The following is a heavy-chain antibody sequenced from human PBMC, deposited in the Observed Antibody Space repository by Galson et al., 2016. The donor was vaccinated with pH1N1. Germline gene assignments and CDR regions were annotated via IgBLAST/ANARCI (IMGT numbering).Heavy chain of an antibody. CDR2: VSYDGKNK. D-gene: IGHD2-15*01. Sequence: SLRLSCAASGFPFSSYAMHWVRQAPGKGLAWVAVVSYDGKNKYLADSVKGRFTISRDNTKNTVYLQMNSLGPDDTATYFRASRRILECSGGSCYLDSWGQGTLVTVSS. V-gene: IGHV3-30*04. CDR1: GFPFSSYA. CDR3: ASRRILECSGGSCYLDS. J-gene: IGHJ4*02.